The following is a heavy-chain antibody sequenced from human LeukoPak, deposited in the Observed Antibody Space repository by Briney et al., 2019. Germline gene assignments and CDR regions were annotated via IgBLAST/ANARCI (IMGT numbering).Heavy chain of an antibody. CDR3: AKDPYYYDSSGYYYPTFFDY. D-gene: IGHD3-22*01. CDR2: ISGSGGST. CDR1: GFAFSSYA. V-gene: IGHV3-23*01. Sequence: PAGSLKLSCAASGFAFSSYAMSWVRQAPGKGLEWFSAISGSGGSTYYADSVKGRFTISRDNSKNTLYLQMNSLRAEDTAVSYCAKDPYYYDSSGYYYPTFFDYWGQGTLATVSS. J-gene: IGHJ4*02.